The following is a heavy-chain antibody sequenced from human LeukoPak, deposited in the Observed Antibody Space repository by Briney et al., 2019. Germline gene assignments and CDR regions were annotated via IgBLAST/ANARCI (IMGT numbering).Heavy chain of an antibody. CDR3: VRDLILVWTPGDDFDF. CDR2: INEDATTI. J-gene: IGHJ4*02. CDR1: GFAFSAYW. Sequence: GGSLRLSCAASGFAFSAYWMHWVRQAPGKGLEWVSRINEDATTITYADSVKGRFIISRDNSKKSLYLQMNNLRAEDTAVYSCVRDLILVWTPGDDFDFWGQGTLVIVSS. D-gene: IGHD3-16*01. V-gene: IGHV3-74*01.